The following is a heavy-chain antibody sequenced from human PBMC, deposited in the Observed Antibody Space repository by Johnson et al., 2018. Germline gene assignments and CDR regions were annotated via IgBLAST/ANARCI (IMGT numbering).Heavy chain of an antibody. CDR3: ACYHYYDSSGSGYFQH. J-gene: IGHJ1*01. CDR2: IIPIFGTA. D-gene: IGHD3-22*01. CDR1: GGTFSTYA. Sequence: QVQLVQSGAEVKKPGSSVKVSCKASGGTFSTYAISWVRQAPGQGLEWMGGIIPIFGTANYAQKFQGRVTLTADESTSTAYMELSSLSSEDTAVYYCACYHYYDSSGSGYFQHWGQGTLVTVSS. V-gene: IGHV1-69*12.